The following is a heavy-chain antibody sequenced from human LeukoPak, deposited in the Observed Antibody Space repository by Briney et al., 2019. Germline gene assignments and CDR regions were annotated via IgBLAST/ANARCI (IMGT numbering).Heavy chain of an antibody. CDR1: GGSISSGGYS. CDR3: ARVKSDSGSDAFDI. Sequence: PSQTLSLTCAVSGGSISSGGYSWSWIRQPPGKGLEWIGYIYHSGSTYYNPSLKSRVTISVDRSKNQFSLKLSSVTAADTAVYYCARVKSDSGSDAFDIWGQGTMVTVSS. V-gene: IGHV4-30-2*01. D-gene: IGHD5-12*01. J-gene: IGHJ3*02. CDR2: IYHSGST.